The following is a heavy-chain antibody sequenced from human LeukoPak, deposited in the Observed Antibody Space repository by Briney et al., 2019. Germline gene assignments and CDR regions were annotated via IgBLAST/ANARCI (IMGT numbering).Heavy chain of an antibody. CDR1: GYTFTSYG. D-gene: IGHD5-18*01. CDR2: ISAYNGNI. Sequence: GASVNVSFKASGYTFTSYGISWVRQAPGQGLEWMGWISAYNGNINYAQKFQGRVTMTTDTSTSTAYMELRSLRSDDTAVYYCARESRGYRYGYFYYYDMDVWGQGTTVTVSS. CDR3: ARESRGYRYGYFYYYDMDV. V-gene: IGHV1-18*01. J-gene: IGHJ6*02.